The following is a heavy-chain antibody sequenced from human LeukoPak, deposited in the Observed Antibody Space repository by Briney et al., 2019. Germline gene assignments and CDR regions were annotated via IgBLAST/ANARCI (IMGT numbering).Heavy chain of an antibody. CDR3: ARGHGRGFSGMDV. CDR1: GFTFSSYD. Sequence: GGSLRLSCAASGFTFSSYDMHWVRQATGKGLEWVSAIGTAGDTYYPGSVKGRFTISRENAKNSLYLQMNSLRAGDTAVYYCARGHGRGFSGMDVWGQGTTVTVSS. CDR2: IGTAGDT. V-gene: IGHV3-13*01. J-gene: IGHJ6*02.